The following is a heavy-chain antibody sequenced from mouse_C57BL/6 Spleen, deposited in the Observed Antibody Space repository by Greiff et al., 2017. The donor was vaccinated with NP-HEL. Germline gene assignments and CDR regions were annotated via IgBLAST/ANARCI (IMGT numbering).Heavy chain of an antibody. V-gene: IGHV1-82*01. Sequence: VQLMESGPELVKPGASVKISCKASGYAFSSSWMNWVKQRPGKGLEWIGRIYPGDGDTNYNGKFKGKATLTADKSSSTAYMQLSSLTSEDSAVYFCARRGSVNYYAMDYWGQGTSVTVSS. J-gene: IGHJ4*01. CDR2: IYPGDGDT. CDR3: ARRGSVNYYAMDY. CDR1: GYAFSSSW. D-gene: IGHD2-13*01.